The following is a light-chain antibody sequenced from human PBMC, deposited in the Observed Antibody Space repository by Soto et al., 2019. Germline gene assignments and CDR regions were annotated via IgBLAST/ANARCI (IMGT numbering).Light chain of an antibody. CDR2: DAS. V-gene: IGKV1-5*01. CDR3: QQYNSYLWT. CDR1: QTITNY. Sequence: EIQMTQSPCTLSASVGDRVTLTCRASQTITNYLAWYQQKPGKAPKLLIYDASSLESGVPSRFSGSGSGTEFTLTISSLQPDDFATYYCQQYNSYLWTFGQGTKVDIK. J-gene: IGKJ1*01.